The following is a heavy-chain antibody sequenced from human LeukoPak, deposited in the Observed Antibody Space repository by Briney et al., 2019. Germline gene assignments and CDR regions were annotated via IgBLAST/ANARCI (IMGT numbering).Heavy chain of an antibody. CDR2: ISHDGNNK. Sequence: GGSLRLSCAASGFTFSSYAMHWVRQAPGKGLEWVALISHDGNNKKYADSVKGRFTISRDNSKDTLYLQMNSLRAEDTAVHYCARSGYYYDSSGYSRVMDYWGQGTLVTVSS. D-gene: IGHD3-22*01. CDR3: ARSGYYYDSSGYSRVMDY. V-gene: IGHV3-30-3*01. J-gene: IGHJ4*02. CDR1: GFTFSSYA.